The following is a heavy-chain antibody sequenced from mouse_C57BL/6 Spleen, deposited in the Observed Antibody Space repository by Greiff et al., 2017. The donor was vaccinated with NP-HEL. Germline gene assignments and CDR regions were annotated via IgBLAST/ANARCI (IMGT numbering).Heavy chain of an antibody. Sequence: EVQVVESGGGLVKPGGSLKLSCAASGFTFSSYAMSWVRQTPEKRLEWVATISDGGSYTYYPDNVKGRFTISRDNATNNLYLQMSHLKSEDTAMYYCARKCWYFEVWGTGTTVTVSS. V-gene: IGHV5-4*01. CDR1: GFTFSSYA. CDR3: ARKCWYFEV. CDR2: ISDGGSYT. J-gene: IGHJ1*03. D-gene: IGHD1-3*01.